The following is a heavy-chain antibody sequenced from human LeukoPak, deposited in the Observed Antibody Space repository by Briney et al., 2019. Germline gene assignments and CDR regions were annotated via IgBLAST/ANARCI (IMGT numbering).Heavy chain of an antibody. D-gene: IGHD2-2*02. J-gene: IGHJ4*02. Sequence: SETLSLTCTVSGGSISNYYWSWIRQPPGAGLEWIGYTYYTGSTSYNPSLKSRVTLSVDTSKSQFSLKLSSVTAADTAVYYCARRVSFIGGSSSSYTAFDYWGQGTLVTVSS. CDR3: ARRVSFIGGSSSSYTAFDY. CDR1: GGSISNYY. V-gene: IGHV4-59*12. CDR2: TYYTGST.